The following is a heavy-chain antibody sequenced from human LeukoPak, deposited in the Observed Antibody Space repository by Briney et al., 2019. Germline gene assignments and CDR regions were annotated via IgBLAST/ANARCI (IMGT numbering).Heavy chain of an antibody. Sequence: PSETLSLTCAVSGYLISRGYYWGWLRHPPGEGLEWIGSSDNSGTTYYNPSLRARITMSVDTSQNQFSLNLNSITAADRASIDCVSCRHDYYRVRYFYYIDVWGKGTTVTVSS. V-gene: IGHV4-38-2*01. D-gene: IGHD3-10*01. CDR1: GYLISRGYY. J-gene: IGHJ6*03. CDR3: VSCRHDYYRVRYFYYIDV. CDR2: SDNSGTT.